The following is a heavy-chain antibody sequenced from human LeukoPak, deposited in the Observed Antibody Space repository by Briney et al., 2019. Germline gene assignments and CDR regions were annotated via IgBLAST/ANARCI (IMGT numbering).Heavy chain of an antibody. V-gene: IGHV3-21*01. Sequence: GGSLRLSCAASGFTFGPYMMNWVRQAPGKGLEWVSSISSSSTYIYYADSLKGRSTVSRDNAKNSVYLQMNSLRAEDTAVYYCARDVADQSICSGGSCYTYQFDYWGQGTLVTVSS. J-gene: IGHJ4*02. CDR1: GFTFGPYM. D-gene: IGHD2-15*01. CDR2: ISSSSTYI. CDR3: ARDVADQSICSGGSCYTYQFDY.